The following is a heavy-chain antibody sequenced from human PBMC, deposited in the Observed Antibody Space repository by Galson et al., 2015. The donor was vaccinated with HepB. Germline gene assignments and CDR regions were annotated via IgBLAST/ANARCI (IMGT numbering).Heavy chain of an antibody. Sequence: SGAEVKKPGESLRISCKGSGYSFTSYWISWVRQMPGKGLEWMGRIDPSDSYTNYSPSFQGHVTISADKSISTAYLQWSSLKASDTAMYYCARPSGYCSSTSCYSYYYYGMDVWGQGTTVTVSS. CDR1: GYSFTSYW. D-gene: IGHD2-2*01. J-gene: IGHJ6*02. V-gene: IGHV5-10-1*01. CDR3: ARPSGYCSSTSCYSYYYYGMDV. CDR2: IDPSDSYT.